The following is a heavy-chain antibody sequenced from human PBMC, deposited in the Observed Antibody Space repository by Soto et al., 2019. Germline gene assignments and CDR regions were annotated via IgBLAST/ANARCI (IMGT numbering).Heavy chain of an antibody. Sequence: PGESLKISCKGSGYSFTSYWIGWVRQMPGKGLEWMGIIYPGDSDTRYSPSFQGQVTISADKSISTAYLQWRSLKDSDTAMYYCARHLPRYSSPLGLNWFDPWGQGTLVTVSS. CDR3: ARHLPRYSSPLGLNWFDP. V-gene: IGHV5-51*01. CDR1: GYSFTSYW. CDR2: IYPGDSDT. J-gene: IGHJ5*02. D-gene: IGHD2-2*02.